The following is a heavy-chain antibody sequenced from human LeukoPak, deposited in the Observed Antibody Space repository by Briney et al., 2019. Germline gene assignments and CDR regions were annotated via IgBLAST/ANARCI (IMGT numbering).Heavy chain of an antibody. CDR3: ARVTVAGLLNY. D-gene: IGHD6-19*01. Sequence: GGSLRLSCAASGFTVSSNHMSWVRQAPGKGLEWVSVIYSGGSTYYADSVKGRFTISRDNSKNTLYLQMNSLRAEDTAVYYCARVTVAGLLNYWGQGTLVTVSS. J-gene: IGHJ4*02. V-gene: IGHV3-53*01. CDR1: GFTVSSNH. CDR2: IYSGGST.